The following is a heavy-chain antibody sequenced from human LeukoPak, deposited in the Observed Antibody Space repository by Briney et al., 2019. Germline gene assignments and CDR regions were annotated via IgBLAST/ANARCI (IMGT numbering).Heavy chain of an antibody. Sequence: SETLSLTCSVSGGSISSGGYYWGWIRQHPGKDLEWIGYIYYSGSAYYNPSLKSRVTISVDTSKNQFSLKLSSVTAADTAVYYCARVGVSGYYEIDYWGQGTLVTVSS. D-gene: IGHD3-22*01. CDR3: ARVGVSGYYEIDY. J-gene: IGHJ4*02. CDR1: GGSISSGGYY. V-gene: IGHV4-31*03. CDR2: IYYSGSA.